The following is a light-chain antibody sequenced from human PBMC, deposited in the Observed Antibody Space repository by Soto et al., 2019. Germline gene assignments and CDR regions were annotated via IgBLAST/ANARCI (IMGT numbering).Light chain of an antibody. CDR2: GAS. Sequence: EVVMTQSPAPLSVSPGERATLSCRASETVATNLAWYQQKPGQAPRLLISGASTRAAGISDRFRGSGSGTEFTLTISSLRSEDSAIYYCQQYVEWPPMTFGQGTKVEI. CDR1: ETVATN. CDR3: QQYVEWPPMT. V-gene: IGKV3-15*01. J-gene: IGKJ1*01.